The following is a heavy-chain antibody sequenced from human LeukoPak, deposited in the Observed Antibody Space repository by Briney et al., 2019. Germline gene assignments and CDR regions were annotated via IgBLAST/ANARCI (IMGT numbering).Heavy chain of an antibody. CDR1: GYTFTNYG. Sequence: ASVKVSCKASGYTFTNYGISWVRQAPGQGLEYMGWISADNGDTNYAQKLQARVTMTTDTSTSTAYMELRNLRSDDTAVYYCARASLRFLEWLAPGYMDVWGKGTTVTVSS. V-gene: IGHV1-18*01. CDR2: ISADNGDT. D-gene: IGHD3-3*01. J-gene: IGHJ6*03. CDR3: ARASLRFLEWLAPGYMDV.